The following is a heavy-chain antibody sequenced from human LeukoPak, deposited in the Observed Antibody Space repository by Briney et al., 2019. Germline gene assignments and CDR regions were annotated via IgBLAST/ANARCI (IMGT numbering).Heavy chain of an antibody. J-gene: IGHJ4*02. Sequence: GGSLRLSCAASGFTFSNYYMHWGRQASGKGLEWVAVISDDGNRKYYADSVQGRFTISRDNSKNTLYLQMNSLRAEDTAVYFCVKDLSGYWTFDYWGQGTLVTVSS. CDR2: ISDDGNRK. D-gene: IGHD1-1*01. CDR3: VKDLSGYWTFDY. V-gene: IGHV3-30*18. CDR1: GFTFSNYY.